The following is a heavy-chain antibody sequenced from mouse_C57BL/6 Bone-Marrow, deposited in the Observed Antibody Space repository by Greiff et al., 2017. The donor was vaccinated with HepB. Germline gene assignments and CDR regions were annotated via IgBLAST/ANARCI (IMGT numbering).Heavy chain of an antibody. D-gene: IGHD2-5*01. CDR2: IDPSDSET. CDR3: ARWGYNSNSVFLYDFDY. J-gene: IGHJ2*01. CDR1: GYTFTSYW. Sequence: VQLQQSGAELVRPGSSVKLSCKASGYTFTSYWMHWVKQRPIQGLEWIGNIDPSDSETHYNQKFKDKATLTVDKSSSTAYMQLSSLTSEDSAVYYCARWGYNSNSVFLYDFDYWGQGTTLTVSS. V-gene: IGHV1-52*01.